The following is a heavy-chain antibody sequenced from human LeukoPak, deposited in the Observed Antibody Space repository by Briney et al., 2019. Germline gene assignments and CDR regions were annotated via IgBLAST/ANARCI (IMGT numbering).Heavy chain of an antibody. J-gene: IGHJ4*02. V-gene: IGHV3-33*01. CDR1: GFSFSTYG. CDR3: ARAPPYCSGGACYFDY. D-gene: IGHD2-15*01. CDR2: IWYDGNNK. Sequence: GGSLRLSCAASGFSFSTYGMHWVRQAPGKGLEWVAVIWYDGNNKYYADSVKGRFTISRDNSKNTLFLQMNSLRAEDSAVYYCARAPPYCSGGACYFDYWGQGTLVTVSS.